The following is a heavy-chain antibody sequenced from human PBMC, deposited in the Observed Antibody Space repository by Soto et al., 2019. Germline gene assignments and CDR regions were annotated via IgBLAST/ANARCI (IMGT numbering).Heavy chain of an antibody. CDR1: GGSISSGGYS. J-gene: IGHJ4*02. V-gene: IGHV4-30-2*01. CDR3: ARLHYDGWVGPTHVFDY. Sequence: PSETLSLTCAVSGGSISSGGYSWSWIRQPPGKGLEWIGYIYHSGSTYYNPSLKSRVTISVDRSKNQFSLKLSSVTAADTAVYYCARLHYDGWVGPTHVFDYWGQGTLVTRLL. D-gene: IGHD3-16*01. CDR2: IYHSGST.